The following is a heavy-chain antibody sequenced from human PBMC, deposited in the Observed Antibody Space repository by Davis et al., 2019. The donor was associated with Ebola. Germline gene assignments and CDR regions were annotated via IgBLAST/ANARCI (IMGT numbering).Heavy chain of an antibody. Sequence: ASVKVSCKASGYTFTSYYMHWVRQAPGQGLEWMGIINPSGGSTSYAQKFQGGVTMTRDTSTSTVYMELSSLRSEDTAVYYCAREVIVVVVAATRQPYYYYYGMDVWGQGTTVTVSS. CDR1: GYTFTSYY. J-gene: IGHJ6*02. D-gene: IGHD2-15*01. CDR3: AREVIVVVVAATRQPYYYYYGMDV. CDR2: INPSGGST. V-gene: IGHV1-46*01.